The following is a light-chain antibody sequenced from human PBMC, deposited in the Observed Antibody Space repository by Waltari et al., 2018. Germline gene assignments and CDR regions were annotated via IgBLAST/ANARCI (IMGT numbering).Light chain of an antibody. Sequence: DVVMTQSPLSLPITPGQPASISCRSSQSFVHSDGNTYLSRYQQKPGQTPRLMIYKVSNRDSGVPDRFSGSGAGTDFTLKISRVEAEDVGVYYCGQGTKVPYSFGQGTKVEIK. CDR2: KVS. V-gene: IGKV2-30*02. J-gene: IGKJ2*03. CDR1: QSFVHSDGNTY. CDR3: GQGTKVPYS.